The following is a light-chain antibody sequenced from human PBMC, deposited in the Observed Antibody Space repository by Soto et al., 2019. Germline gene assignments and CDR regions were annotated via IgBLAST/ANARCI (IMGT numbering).Light chain of an antibody. V-gene: IGKV1-39*01. J-gene: IGKJ1*01. CDR1: ESISDY. CDR3: QQSYSSPWT. CDR2: TAS. Sequence: DIQVTQSPSSLSASVGDRVTITCRASESISDYLNWYQHKPGKAPELLIYTASSLQSGVPSRFSGSGSGRDFTLTIVSLQPEDFATYYCQQSYSSPWTFGRGTKVEIK.